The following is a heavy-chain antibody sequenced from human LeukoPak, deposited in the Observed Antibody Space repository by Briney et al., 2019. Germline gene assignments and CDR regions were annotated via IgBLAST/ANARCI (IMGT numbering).Heavy chain of an antibody. D-gene: IGHD6-13*01. CDR2: ISYDGSNK. J-gene: IGHJ4*02. CDR3: ARDRGSAAAGTNRVVRLDY. CDR1: GFTFSSYG. Sequence: GGSLRLSCAASGFTFSSYGMHWVRQAPGKGLEWVAVISYDGSNKYYADSVKGRFTISRDNSKNTLYLQMNSLRAEDTAVYYCARDRGSAAAGTNRVVRLDYWGQGTLVTVSS. V-gene: IGHV3-30*03.